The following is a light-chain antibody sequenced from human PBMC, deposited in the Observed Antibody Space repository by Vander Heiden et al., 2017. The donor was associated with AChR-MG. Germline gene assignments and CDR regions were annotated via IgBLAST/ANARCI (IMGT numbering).Light chain of an antibody. CDR1: SRDVGGYNY. V-gene: IGLV2-8*01. J-gene: IGLJ3*02. Sequence: QSALTPPPSASGSPGQSVTISCTGTSRDVGGYNYVSWYQQHPGKAPKLMIYEVSKRPSGVPDRFSGSKSGNTASLTVSGLQAEDEADYYCSSYAGSNTWVFGGGTKLTVL. CDR3: SSYAGSNTWV. CDR2: EVS.